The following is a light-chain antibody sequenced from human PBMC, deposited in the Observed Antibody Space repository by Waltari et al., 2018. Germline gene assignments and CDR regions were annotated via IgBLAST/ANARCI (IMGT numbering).Light chain of an antibody. CDR2: DVS. V-gene: IGLV2-11*01. Sequence: QSALTQPGSVSGSPGQSGTIPGTGTSSDVGAYNYASWYQHHPGKAPRLMIYDVSKRPSGVPDRFSGSKSGNTASLTSSGLQAEDEADYYCCSYAGSYTFVVFGGGTKLTVL. J-gene: IGLJ2*01. CDR1: SSDVGAYNY. CDR3: CSYAGSYTFVV.